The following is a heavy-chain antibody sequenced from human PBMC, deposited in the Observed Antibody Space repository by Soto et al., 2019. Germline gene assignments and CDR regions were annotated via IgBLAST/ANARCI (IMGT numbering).Heavy chain of an antibody. V-gene: IGHV3-73*02. CDR3: ARDPDINAYYVFDY. CDR2: IRSKTNNYAT. J-gene: IGHJ4*02. CDR1: GFTFSGSA. Sequence: EVQLVESGGGLVQPGGSLKLSCAASGFTFSGSAMHWVRQAAGKGLEWVARIRSKTNNYATSYAASVKGRFTISRDDSKNTAYLQMNSLRAEDTAVYYCARDPDINAYYVFDYWGQGTLVTVSS. D-gene: IGHD3-22*01.